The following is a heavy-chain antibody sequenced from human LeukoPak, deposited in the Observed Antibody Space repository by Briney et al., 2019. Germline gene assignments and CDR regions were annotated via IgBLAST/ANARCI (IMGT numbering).Heavy chain of an antibody. V-gene: IGHV1-46*01. J-gene: IGHJ5*02. D-gene: IGHD5-24*01. Sequence: ASVKASCKASGYTFTGYYMHWVRQAPGQGLEWMGVINPSGTGTSYSQKFQGRITMTRDTSTSTLYMELSSLRSEDTAFYYCATDHSMANTAWWFDPWGQGTLVTVSS. CDR1: GYTFTGYY. CDR3: ATDHSMANTAWWFDP. CDR2: INPSGTGT.